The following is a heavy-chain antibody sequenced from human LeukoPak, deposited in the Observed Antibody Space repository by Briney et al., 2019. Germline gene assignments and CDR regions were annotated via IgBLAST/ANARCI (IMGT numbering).Heavy chain of an antibody. CDR3: ARDGFLAVDY. V-gene: IGHV4-39*07. Sequence: SETLSLTCTVSGGSISSSTYYWGWIRQPPGKGLEWIGNIYYSGNTYYNPSLESRVTISVDTSKNQFSLKLTSMTAADTAVYYCARDGFLAVDYWGEEALVTVSS. CDR1: GGSISSSTYY. D-gene: IGHD3-3*01. CDR2: IYYSGNT. J-gene: IGHJ4*02.